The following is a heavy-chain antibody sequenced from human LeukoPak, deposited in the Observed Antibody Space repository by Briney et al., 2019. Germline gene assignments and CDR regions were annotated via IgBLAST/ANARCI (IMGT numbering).Heavy chain of an antibody. D-gene: IGHD3-22*01. CDR3: ARDSANSSGYYGTVDY. V-gene: IGHV4-30-2*01. CDR2: IYHSGST. CDR1: GGSISSGGYY. J-gene: IGHJ4*02. Sequence: SETLSLTCTVSGGSISSGGYYWSWIRQPPGKGLEWIGYIYHSGSTYYNPSLKSRVTISVDTSKNQFSLKLSSVTAADTAVYYCARDSANSSGYYGTVDYWGQGTLVTGSS.